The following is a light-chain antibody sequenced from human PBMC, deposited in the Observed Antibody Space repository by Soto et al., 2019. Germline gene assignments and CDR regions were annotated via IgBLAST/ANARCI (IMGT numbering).Light chain of an antibody. CDR3: ATWDDSLSGYV. CDR2: RND. J-gene: IGLJ1*01. V-gene: IGLV1-47*01. CDR1: GSNIKSNY. Sequence: SVLTQPPSASGTPGQRVTISCSGSGSNIKSNYVYWYQQLPGTAPKLLIYRNDQRPSGVPDRFSGSKSGTSASLAISGLRSEDEADYYCATWDDSLSGYVFGTGTKVIVL.